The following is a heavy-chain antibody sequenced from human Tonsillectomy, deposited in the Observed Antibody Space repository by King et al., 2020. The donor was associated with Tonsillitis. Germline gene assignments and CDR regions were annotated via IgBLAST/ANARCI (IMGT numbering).Heavy chain of an antibody. CDR3: ARDPGMVRGVLGYFQY. J-gene: IGHJ1*01. CDR2: ISYDGSNK. D-gene: IGHD3-10*01. CDR1: GFTFSSYA. V-gene: IGHV3-30-3*01. Sequence: VQLVESGGGVVQPGRSLRLSCAASGFTFSSYAMHWVRQAPGKGLEWVAVISYDGSNKYYADSVKGRFTISRDNSKDTLYLQMNSLRAEDTAVYYCARDPGMVRGVLGYFQYWGQGTLVTVSS.